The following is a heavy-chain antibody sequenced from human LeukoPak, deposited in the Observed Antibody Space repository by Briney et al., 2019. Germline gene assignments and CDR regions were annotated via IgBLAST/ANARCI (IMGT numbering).Heavy chain of an antibody. D-gene: IGHD2-8*02. CDR3: ASSSLVGAYYYYYMDV. V-gene: IGHV4-39*01. CDR1: GGSISGSSYC. Sequence: SETLSLTCTVSGGSISGSSYCGGCIRHPPGKGREWIGSIYYSGSTYYNPSLKSRVTISVDTSKNQFSLKLSSVTAADTAVYYCASSSLVGAYYYYYMDVWGKGTTVTVSS. CDR2: IYYSGST. J-gene: IGHJ6*03.